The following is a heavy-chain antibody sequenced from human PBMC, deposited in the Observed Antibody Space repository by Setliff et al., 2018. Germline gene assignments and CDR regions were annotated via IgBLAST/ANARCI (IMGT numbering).Heavy chain of an antibody. Sequence: PSETLSLTCTVSGGSISSHYWSWIRQPPGKGLEWIGSIYHSGSTYYNPSLKSRVTISVDRSKNQFSLKLSSVTAADTAVYYCARAPRIAAAGTWSAGYGMDVWGQGTTVTVSS. CDR3: ARAPRIAAAGTWSAGYGMDV. V-gene: IGHV4-38-2*02. CDR2: IYHSGST. J-gene: IGHJ6*02. CDR1: GGSISSHY. D-gene: IGHD6-13*01.